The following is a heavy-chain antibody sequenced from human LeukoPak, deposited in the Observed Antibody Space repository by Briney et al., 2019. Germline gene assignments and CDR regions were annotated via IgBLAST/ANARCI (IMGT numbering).Heavy chain of an antibody. CDR2: TSYDESTK. CDR1: GFTFSGHT. CDR3: AKDQGPITMIVVAIGEPDY. Sequence: PGGSLRLSCAASGFTFSGHTMHWVRQPPGKGLEWVAVTSYDESTKSYAGSVKGRFTISRDNSKNTLYLQMNSLRAEDTAVYYCAKDQGPITMIVVAIGEPDYWGQGTLVTVSS. J-gene: IGHJ4*02. D-gene: IGHD3-22*01. V-gene: IGHV3-30-3*01.